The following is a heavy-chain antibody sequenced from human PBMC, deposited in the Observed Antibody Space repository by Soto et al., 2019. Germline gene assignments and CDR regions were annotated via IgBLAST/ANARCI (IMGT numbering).Heavy chain of an antibody. D-gene: IGHD1-1*01. Sequence: SETLSLTCTLSGGSVRAPDWWNWVRQSPDKGLEWIAEVHISGHSNYNPSLRSRVSVSIDSSKDQFYLNLNSVTAADTAIYYCARVRQGCSANNCYFDPWGQGTQVTVS. CDR3: ARVRQGCSANNCYFDP. CDR2: VHISGHS. V-gene: IGHV4-4*02. J-gene: IGHJ5*01. CDR1: GGSVRAPDW.